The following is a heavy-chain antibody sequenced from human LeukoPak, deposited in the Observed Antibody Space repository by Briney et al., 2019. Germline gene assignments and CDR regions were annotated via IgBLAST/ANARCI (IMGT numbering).Heavy chain of an antibody. J-gene: IGHJ4*02. V-gene: IGHV4-4*07. CDR2: IFVSGST. Sequence: PSETLSLTCTVSGGSISDYYWSWIRQPAGKGLEWIGRIFVSGSTNYNPSLKSRVTMSVDTSQNQFSLKLTSVTAADTAVYYCVRGAYCTGGKCHFDSWGQGTLVTVSS. CDR1: GGSISDYY. D-gene: IGHD2-8*02. CDR3: VRGAYCTGGKCHFDS.